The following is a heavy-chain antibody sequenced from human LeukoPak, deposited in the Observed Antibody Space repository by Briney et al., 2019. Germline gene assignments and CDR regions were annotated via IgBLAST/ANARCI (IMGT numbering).Heavy chain of an antibody. CDR3: ATVSEY. CDR1: GFTFNYFW. CDR2: INNDGTAT. Sequence: GGSLRLSCAASGFTFNYFWMHWVRQVPGKGPVWVSGINNDGTATYYADSVKGRFTISRDNAKNTVYLQMNGLRAEDTSVYFWATVSEYWGQGTLVTVSS. J-gene: IGHJ4*02. V-gene: IGHV3-74*01.